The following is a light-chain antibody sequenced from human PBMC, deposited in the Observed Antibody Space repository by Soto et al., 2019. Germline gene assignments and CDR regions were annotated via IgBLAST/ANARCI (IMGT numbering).Light chain of an antibody. CDR1: SYNVGGGYD. J-gene: IGLJ2*01. CDR3: SSYTSSSTLKNVV. Sequence: QSVLTQPPSVSGAPGQRITISCTGSSYNVGGGYDVKWYQQLPGTAPKLIIYGNSHRPSGVPDRFSGSKSGNTASLTISGLQAEDEAEYYCSSYTSSSTLKNVVFGGGTKVTVL. CDR2: GNS. V-gene: IGLV1-40*01.